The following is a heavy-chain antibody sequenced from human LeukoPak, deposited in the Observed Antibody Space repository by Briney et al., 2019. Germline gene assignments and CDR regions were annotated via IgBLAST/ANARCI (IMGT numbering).Heavy chain of an antibody. V-gene: IGHV1-2*02. CDR2: INPNSGGT. Sequence: ASVKVSCKASGYTFTGYHMHWVRQAPGQGLEWMGWINPNSGGTNYAQKFQGRVTMTRDTSISTAYMELSRLRSDDTAVYYCARKQWIQPAYYDYWGQGTLVTVSS. D-gene: IGHD5-18*01. CDR1: GYTFTGYH. CDR3: ARKQWIQPAYYDY. J-gene: IGHJ4*02.